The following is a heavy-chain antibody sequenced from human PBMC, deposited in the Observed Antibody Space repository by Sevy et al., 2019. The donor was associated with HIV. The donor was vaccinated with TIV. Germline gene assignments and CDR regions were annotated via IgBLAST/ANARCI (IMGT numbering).Heavy chain of an antibody. CDR1: GFTFSSYA. V-gene: IGHV3-30-3*01. CDR2: ISYDGSNK. J-gene: IGHJ3*02. CDR3: ARDQCYYDSSGYCAFDI. D-gene: IGHD3-22*01. Sequence: GGSLRLSCAASGFTFSSYAMHWVRQAPGKGLEWVAVISYDGSNKYYADSVKGRFTTSRDNSKNTLYLQMNSLRAEDTAVYYCARDQCYYDSSGYCAFDIWGQGTMVTVSS.